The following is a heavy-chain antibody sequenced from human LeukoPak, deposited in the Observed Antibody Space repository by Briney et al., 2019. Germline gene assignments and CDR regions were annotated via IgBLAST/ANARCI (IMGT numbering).Heavy chain of an antibody. CDR3: AKDFGRYCSGGSCYAHFDY. D-gene: IGHD2-15*01. Sequence: PGRSLRLSCAASGFTFSSYRMHWVRQAPGKGLEWVAVISYDGSNKYYADSVKGRFTISRDNSKNTLYLQMNSLRAEDTAVYYCAKDFGRYCSGGSCYAHFDYWGQGTLVTVSS. CDR2: ISYDGSNK. CDR1: GFTFSSYR. V-gene: IGHV3-30*18. J-gene: IGHJ4*02.